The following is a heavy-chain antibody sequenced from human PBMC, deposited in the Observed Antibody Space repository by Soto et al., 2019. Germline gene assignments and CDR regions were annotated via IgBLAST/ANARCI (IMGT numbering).Heavy chain of an antibody. CDR2: ISGSGGST. CDR3: AADRFQDSSGSPPMDV. V-gene: IGHV3-23*01. CDR1: GFTFSSYA. D-gene: IGHD3-22*01. Sequence: PGGSLRLSCAASGFTFSSYAMSWVGRAPGKGLEWVSAISGSGGSTYYADSVKGRFTISRDNSKNTLYLQMNSLRSEDTAVYYCAADRFQDSSGSPPMDVWGQGTTVTVSS. J-gene: IGHJ6*02.